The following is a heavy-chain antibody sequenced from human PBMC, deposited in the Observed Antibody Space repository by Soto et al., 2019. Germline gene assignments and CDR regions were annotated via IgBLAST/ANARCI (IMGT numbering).Heavy chain of an antibody. D-gene: IGHD3-10*01. V-gene: IGHV5-51*01. CDR3: ARRRMVRGVYYYYYGMDV. J-gene: IGHJ6*02. Sequence: EVQLVQSGAEVKKPGESLKISCKGSGYSFTSYWIGWVRQMPGKGLEWMGIIYPGDSDTRYSPSFQGQVTISADKSISTAYLQWSSLKASDTAMYYCARRRMVRGVYYYYYGMDVWGQGTTVTVSS. CDR2: IYPGDSDT. CDR1: GYSFTSYW.